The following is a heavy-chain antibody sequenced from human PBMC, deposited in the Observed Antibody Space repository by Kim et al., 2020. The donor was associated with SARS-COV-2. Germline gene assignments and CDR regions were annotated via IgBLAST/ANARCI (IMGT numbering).Heavy chain of an antibody. CDR3: ARTPCYYGSATWYFDL. J-gene: IGHJ2*01. D-gene: IGHD3-10*01. V-gene: IGHV6-1*01. Sequence: SVKSRITTNPDTSKNQFSLQLNSVTPEDTAVYYCARTPCYYGSATWYFDLWGRGTLVTVSS.